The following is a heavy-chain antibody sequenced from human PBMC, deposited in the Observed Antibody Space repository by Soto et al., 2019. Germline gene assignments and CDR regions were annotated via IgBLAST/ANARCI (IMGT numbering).Heavy chain of an antibody. V-gene: IGHV1-18*04. J-gene: IGHJ6*02. CDR1: GYIFTNYG. CDR3: ATSSERGSHGPDDHGMDV. D-gene: IGHD6-13*01. CDR2: ISSYNGNT. Sequence: ASVKVSCKAAGYIFTNYGINWVRQAPGQGLEWMGWISSYNGNTNFAQTVQGRLTMTTDTATATSYMELRSLTYDDTALYFCATSSERGSHGPDDHGMDVWGQGPTVTVSS.